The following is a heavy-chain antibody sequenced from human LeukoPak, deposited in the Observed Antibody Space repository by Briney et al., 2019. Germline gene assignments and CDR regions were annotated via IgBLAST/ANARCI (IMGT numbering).Heavy chain of an antibody. Sequence: GGSLRLSCAASGFTFDSYAMSWVRQAPGEGLEWVSSISGSGGSTYYADSVKGRFTISRDNSKNTLYLQMNSLRAEDTAVYYCAKDRELGVLRFLGWFQMDAFDIWGQGTMVTVSS. J-gene: IGHJ3*02. V-gene: IGHV3-23*01. D-gene: IGHD3-3*01. CDR2: ISGSGGST. CDR1: GFTFDSYA. CDR3: AKDRELGVLRFLGWFQMDAFDI.